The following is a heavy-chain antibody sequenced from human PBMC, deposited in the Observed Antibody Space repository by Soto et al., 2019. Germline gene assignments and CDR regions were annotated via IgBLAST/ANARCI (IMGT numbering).Heavy chain of an antibody. CDR2: IYYSGST. J-gene: IGHJ4*02. D-gene: IGHD2-21*02. V-gene: IGHV4-39*01. Sequence: SETLSLTCTVSGGSISSSSYYWGWIRQPPGKGLEWIGSIYYSGSTYYNPSLKSRVTISVDTSKNQFSLKLSSVTAADTAVYYCARLGGPPCGGDCINYSDYWGQGTLVTVSS. CDR3: ARLGGPPCGGDCINYSDY. CDR1: GGSISSSSYY.